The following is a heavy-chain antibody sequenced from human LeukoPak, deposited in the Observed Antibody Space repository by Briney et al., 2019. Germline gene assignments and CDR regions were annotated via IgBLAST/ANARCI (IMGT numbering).Heavy chain of an antibody. D-gene: IGHD4-17*01. V-gene: IGHV1-18*01. J-gene: IGHJ6*02. Sequence: ASVKVSCKASGYTFTSYGIRWVRQAPGQGLEWMGWISAYNGNTNYAQKLQGRVTMTTDTSTSTDYMELRSLRSDDTAVYYCARDEPVTRVPYYYGMDVWGQGTTVTVSS. CDR2: ISAYNGNT. CDR3: ARDEPVTRVPYYYGMDV. CDR1: GYTFTSYG.